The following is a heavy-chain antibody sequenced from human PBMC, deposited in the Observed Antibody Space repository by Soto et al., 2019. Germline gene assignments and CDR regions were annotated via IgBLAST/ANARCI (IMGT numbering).Heavy chain of an antibody. CDR2: INVGNGNT. V-gene: IGHV1-3*01. Sequence: GASVKVSCKASGYTFSSHTIHWVRQAPGQRLEWMGWINVGNGNTKYSQKFQGRVTITRDTSASTAYMGLSSLRSEDTAVYYCARDGTAAEVDYWGQGTLVTV. J-gene: IGHJ4*02. CDR1: GYTFSSHT. D-gene: IGHD1-1*01. CDR3: ARDGTAAEVDY.